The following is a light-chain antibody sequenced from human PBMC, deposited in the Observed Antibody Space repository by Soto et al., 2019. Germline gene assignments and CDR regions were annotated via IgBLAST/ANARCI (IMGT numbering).Light chain of an antibody. Sequence: QSALTQPPSVSGSPGQSVTISCTGTSSDVGNYNRVSWYQQPPGTAPKLMIYEVSNRPSGVPDRFSGSKSGNTASLTISGLQAEDEADYYFSLYTSSNTYVFGTGTKHTVL. V-gene: IGLV2-18*01. CDR3: SLYTSSNTYV. CDR2: EVS. J-gene: IGLJ1*01. CDR1: SSDVGNYNR.